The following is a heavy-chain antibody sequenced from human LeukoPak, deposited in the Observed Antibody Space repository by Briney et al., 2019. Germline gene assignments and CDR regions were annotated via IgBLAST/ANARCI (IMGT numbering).Heavy chain of an antibody. Sequence: GGSLRLSCAASGFTFRDYYMSWIRQAPGKGLEWVSYISSSGGTIYYSDSVKGRFTISRDNSKNTLYLQMNSLRAVDTAVYYCARAGRADGDYHYFDYWGQGTLVTVSS. V-gene: IGHV3-11*04. CDR3: ARAGRADGDYHYFDY. J-gene: IGHJ4*02. D-gene: IGHD4-17*01. CDR2: ISSSGGTI. CDR1: GFTFRDYY.